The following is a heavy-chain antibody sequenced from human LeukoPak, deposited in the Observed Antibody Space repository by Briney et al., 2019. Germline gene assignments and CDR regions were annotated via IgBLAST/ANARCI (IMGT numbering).Heavy chain of an antibody. CDR1: GFTFSSYG. V-gene: IGHV3-33*08. J-gene: IGHJ4*02. CDR3: VRDPSGSGFAFDS. CDR2: IWFDGSNK. D-gene: IGHD1-1*01. Sequence: GRSLRLSCAASGFTFSSYGTHWVRQAPGKGLEWVAFIWFDGSNKHYADSVKGRFTISRDNSEDTLYLQMNSLRAEDTAVYYCVRDPSGSGFAFDSWGQGALVTVSS.